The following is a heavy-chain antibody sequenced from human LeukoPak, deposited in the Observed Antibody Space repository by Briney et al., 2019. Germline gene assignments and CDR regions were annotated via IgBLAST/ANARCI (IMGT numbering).Heavy chain of an antibody. V-gene: IGHV3-15*01. D-gene: IGHD6-13*01. J-gene: IGHJ4*02. CDR3: TTESQAGIDY. CDR1: GFTFSSYE. Sequence: PGGSLRLSCAASGFTFSSYEMNWVRQAPGKGLEWVGRIKSKTDGGTTDYAAPVKGKFTISRDDSKNTLYLQMNSLKTEDTAVYYCTTESQAGIDYWGQGTLVTVSS. CDR2: IKSKTDGGTT.